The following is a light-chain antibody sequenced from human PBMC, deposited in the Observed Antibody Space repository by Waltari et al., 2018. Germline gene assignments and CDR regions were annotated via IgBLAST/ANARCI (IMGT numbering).Light chain of an antibody. J-gene: IGKJ4*01. V-gene: IGKV1-12*01. Sequence: DIQMTQFPSSVSASVGDRVTITFRAGQDIRRWLAWYQPKPWKAPKFLIYAASNLQSGVPARFSGTGSGTDFTLTISSLQPEDFATYYCQQANSFPLTFGGGTKVEIK. CDR1: QDIRRW. CDR3: QQANSFPLT. CDR2: AAS.